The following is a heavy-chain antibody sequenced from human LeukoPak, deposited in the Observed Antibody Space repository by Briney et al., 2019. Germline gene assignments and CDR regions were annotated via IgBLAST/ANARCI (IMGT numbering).Heavy chain of an antibody. CDR2: INPNSGGT. J-gene: IGHJ4*02. CDR1: GYTFTSYG. Sequence: ASVKVSCKASGYTFTSYGISWVRQAPGQGLEWMGWINPNSGGTNYAQKFQGRVTMTRDTSISTAYMELSRLRSDDTAVYYCARDRYDSSGYSDYWGQGTLVTVSS. CDR3: ARDRYDSSGYSDY. D-gene: IGHD3-22*01. V-gene: IGHV1-2*02.